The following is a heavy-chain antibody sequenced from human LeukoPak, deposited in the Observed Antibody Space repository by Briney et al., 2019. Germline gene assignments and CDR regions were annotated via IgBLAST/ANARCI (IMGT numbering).Heavy chain of an antibody. CDR2: ISGSGGST. CDR1: GFTFSSYA. V-gene: IGHV3-23*01. Sequence: GGSLRLSCAVSGFTFSSYAMSWVRQAPGKGLEWVSAISGSGGSTYYADSVKGRFTISRDNSKNTLYLQMNSLRAEDTAVYYCAKDSSIVVVPAATSYDYWGQGTLVTVSS. CDR3: AKDSSIVVVPAATSYDY. D-gene: IGHD2-2*01. J-gene: IGHJ4*02.